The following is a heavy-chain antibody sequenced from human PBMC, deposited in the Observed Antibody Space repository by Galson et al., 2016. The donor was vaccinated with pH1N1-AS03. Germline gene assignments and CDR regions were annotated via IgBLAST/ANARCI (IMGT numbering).Heavy chain of an antibody. CDR3: ARGGGSALDS. CDR1: GYTFAYYY. CDR2: INPSSGGT. Sequence: SVKVSCKASGYTFAYYYVNWVRQAPGQGLEWMGWINPSSGGTKFAQKFQGTVSMTTDKSTRTAYMELSRLRSDDTAVYYCARGGGSALDSWGQGTLVTVSS. J-gene: IGHJ4*02. V-gene: IGHV1-2*02. D-gene: IGHD1-26*01.